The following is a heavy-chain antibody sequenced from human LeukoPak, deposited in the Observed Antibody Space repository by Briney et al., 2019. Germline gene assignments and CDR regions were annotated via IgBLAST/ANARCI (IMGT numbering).Heavy chain of an antibody. CDR1: GYTFTGYY. Sequence: GASVKVSCKASGYTFTGYYLHWVRQAPGQGLEWMGCVNPNSGDTNYAQKFQGSVTMTRDTSISTVYMELSRLRSDDTAVYYCARDSRVTIFGVDAFDIWGQGAMVTVSS. J-gene: IGHJ3*02. D-gene: IGHD3-3*01. CDR2: VNPNSGDT. CDR3: ARDSRVTIFGVDAFDI. V-gene: IGHV1-2*02.